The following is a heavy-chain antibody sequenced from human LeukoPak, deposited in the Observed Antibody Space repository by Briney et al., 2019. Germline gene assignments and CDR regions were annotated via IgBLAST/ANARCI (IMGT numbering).Heavy chain of an antibody. J-gene: IGHJ4*02. CDR3: ARLYSYGHPIDY. V-gene: IGHV4-30-4*01. CDR2: IYYSGST. CDR1: GGSISSGDYY. Sequence: SQTLSLTCTVSGGSISSGDYYWSWIRQPPGEGLEWIGYIYYSGSTYYNPSLKSRVTISVDTSKNQFSLKLSSVTAADTAVYYCARLYSYGHPIDYWGQGTLVTVSS. D-gene: IGHD5-18*01.